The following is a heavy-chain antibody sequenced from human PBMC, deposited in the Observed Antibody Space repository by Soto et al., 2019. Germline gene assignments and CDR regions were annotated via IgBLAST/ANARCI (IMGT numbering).Heavy chain of an antibody. D-gene: IGHD3-22*01. J-gene: IGHJ4*02. CDR2: INPSGGST. Sequence: ASVKVSCKASGYTFASYYMHWVRQAPGQGLEWMGIINPSGGSTSYAQKFQGRVTMTRDTSTSTVYMELSSLRSEDTAVYYCARDPRRITMIVVVTAFDYWGQGTLVTVSS. CDR1: GYTFASYY. V-gene: IGHV1-46*01. CDR3: ARDPRRITMIVVVTAFDY.